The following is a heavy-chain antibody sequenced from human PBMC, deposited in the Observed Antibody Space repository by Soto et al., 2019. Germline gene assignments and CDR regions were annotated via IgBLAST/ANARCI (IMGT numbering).Heavy chain of an antibody. Sequence: GALRLSCAASGFTFSSYAMSWVRQAPGKGLEWVSAISGSGGSTYYADSVKGRFTISRDNSKNTLYLQMNSLRAEDTAVYYCATSLDKFVYFDYWGQGTLVTVSS. D-gene: IGHD2-2*03. CDR1: GFTFSSYA. J-gene: IGHJ4*02. CDR3: ATSLDKFVYFDY. CDR2: ISGSGGST. V-gene: IGHV3-23*01.